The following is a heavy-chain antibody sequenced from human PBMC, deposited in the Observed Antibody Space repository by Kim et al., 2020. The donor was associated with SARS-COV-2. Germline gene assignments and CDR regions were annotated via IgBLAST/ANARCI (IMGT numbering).Heavy chain of an antibody. J-gene: IGHJ4*02. Sequence: GGSLRLSCAASGFTFSSYWMSWVRQAPGKGLEWVANIKQDGSEKYYVDSVKGRFTISRDNAKNSLYLQMNSLRAEDTAVYYCARDCGGTICSSGYPYYFDYWGQGTLVTVSS. CDR3: ARDCGGTICSSGYPYYFDY. D-gene: IGHD3-22*01. CDR2: IKQDGSEK. CDR1: GFTFSSYW. V-gene: IGHV3-7*01.